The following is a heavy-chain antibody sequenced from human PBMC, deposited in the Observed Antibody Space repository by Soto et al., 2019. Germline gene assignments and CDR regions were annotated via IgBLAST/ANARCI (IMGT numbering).Heavy chain of an antibody. J-gene: IGHJ4*02. CDR3: AAAPRY. V-gene: IGHV4-59*02. D-gene: IGHD2-15*01. CDR1: GDSVSSYY. CDR2: IYYSGST. Sequence: SETLSLTCTVSGDSVSSYYWSWIRQTPEKGLEWIGYIYYSGSTNYNPSLKSRVTMLIDMSKNQFSLKLTSVSAADTAVYYCAAAPRYWGQGILVTVSS.